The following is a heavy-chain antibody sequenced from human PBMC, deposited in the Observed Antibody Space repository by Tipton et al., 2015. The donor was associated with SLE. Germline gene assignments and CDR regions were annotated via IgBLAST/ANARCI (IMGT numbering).Heavy chain of an antibody. Sequence: TLSLTCTVSGGSISSSSYYWGWIRQPPGKGLEWIGSIYYSGSTYYNPSLKRRVTISVDTSKNQFSLKLSSVTAADTAVYYCALATRRGYYYYGMDVWGQGTTVTVSS. CDR2: IYYSGST. D-gene: IGHD6-6*01. V-gene: IGHV4-39*07. J-gene: IGHJ6*02. CDR3: ALATRRGYYYYGMDV. CDR1: GGSISSSSYY.